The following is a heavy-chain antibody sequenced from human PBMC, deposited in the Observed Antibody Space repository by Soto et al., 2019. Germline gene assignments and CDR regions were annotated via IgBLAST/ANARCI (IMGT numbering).Heavy chain of an antibody. CDR3: ARDHNFGFILYAMDV. D-gene: IGHD2-15*01. V-gene: IGHV1-46*01. J-gene: IGHJ6*02. Sequence: ASVKVSFKASGYTFTRYSMHWVRQAPGQGLEWMGIINPSSGRTSYAQNFQGRVTMTSDTSTSIVYMEMSSLKSEDTAVYYCARDHNFGFILYAMDVWGQGTTVTVSS. CDR1: GYTFTRYS. CDR2: INPSSGRT.